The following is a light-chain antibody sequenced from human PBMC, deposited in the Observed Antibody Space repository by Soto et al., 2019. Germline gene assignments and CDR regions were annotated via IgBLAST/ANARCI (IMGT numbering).Light chain of an antibody. V-gene: IGKV3-11*01. CDR2: DAS. CDR1: QSVSSY. CDR3: QWNSNWPPSIT. J-gene: IGKJ5*01. Sequence: EIVLTQSPATLSLSPGERATLSCRASQSVSSYLAWYQQKPGQAPRLLIYDASNRATGIPARFSGSGSGTAFTLTISSLEPEDFSVYYCQWNSNWPPSITFGQGTRLDIK.